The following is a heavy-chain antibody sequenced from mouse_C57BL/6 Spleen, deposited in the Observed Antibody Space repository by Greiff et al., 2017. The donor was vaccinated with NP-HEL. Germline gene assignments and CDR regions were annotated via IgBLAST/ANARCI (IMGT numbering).Heavy chain of an antibody. J-gene: IGHJ3*01. V-gene: IGHV1-22*01. CDR2: INPNNGGT. D-gene: IGHD1-1*01. CDR1: GYTFTDYY. CDR3: GRFPYSCGSRGAY. Sequence: EVQLQQSGPELVKPGASVKMSCKASGYTFTDYYMHWVKQSHGKRLEWIGYINPNNGGTSYNQKFKGKATLTVNKYSSPAYMELHSLTSEASAVYYCGRFPYSCGSRGAYWGQGTLVTVSA.